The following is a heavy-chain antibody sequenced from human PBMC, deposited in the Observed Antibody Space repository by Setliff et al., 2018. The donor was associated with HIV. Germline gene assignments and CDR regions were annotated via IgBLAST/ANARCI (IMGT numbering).Heavy chain of an antibody. CDR3: ATFSLSGIY. Sequence: PGGSLRLSCVASRFTFNDYWMSWVRQAPGKGLEWVANIDREGSETNYVDSVKGRFTISRDDFRNTLYLQMNSLRPEDTAMYYCATFSLSGIYWGRGTLVTVSS. J-gene: IGHJ4*02. D-gene: IGHD3-3*01. CDR2: IDREGSET. V-gene: IGHV3-7*01. CDR1: RFTFNDYW.